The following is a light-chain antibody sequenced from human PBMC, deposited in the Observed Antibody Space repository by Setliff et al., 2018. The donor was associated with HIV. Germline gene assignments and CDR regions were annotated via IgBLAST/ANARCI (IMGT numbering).Light chain of an antibody. CDR2: GNT. Sequence: SVLTQPHSVSGAPGQRVTISCTGSSSNIGAGYDVHWYQQLPGTAPKVLIYGNTNRPSGVPDRFSVSTSGTSASLAITGLQAEDEADYYCQSYDSSLSGYVFGSGTKVTVL. CDR1: SSNIGAGYD. V-gene: IGLV1-40*01. J-gene: IGLJ1*01. CDR3: QSYDSSLSGYV.